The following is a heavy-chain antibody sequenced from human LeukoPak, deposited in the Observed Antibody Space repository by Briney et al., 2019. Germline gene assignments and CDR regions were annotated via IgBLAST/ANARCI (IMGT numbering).Heavy chain of an antibody. V-gene: IGHV3-23*01. D-gene: IGHD3-10*01. CDR2: LSGSGSNT. CDR1: GFTFSSFA. CDR3: ARWDYYGRGAFDV. Sequence: PGGSLRLSCAASGFTFSSFAMSWVRQAPGKGLEWVSALSGSGSNTYLADSVKGRFTISRDNSKNTLYLQMNSLRVEDTAVYYCARWDYYGRGAFDVWGQGTMVTVSS. J-gene: IGHJ3*01.